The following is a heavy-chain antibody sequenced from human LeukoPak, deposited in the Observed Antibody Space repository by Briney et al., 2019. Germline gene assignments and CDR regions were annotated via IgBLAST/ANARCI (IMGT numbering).Heavy chain of an antibody. J-gene: IGHJ4*02. V-gene: IGHV5-10-1*01. CDR2: IDPSDCYT. Sequence: GEALKISCKGSGYSFTSYWISWGRQMPGEGLQWMGGIDPSDCYTNYSPSFQGHVTISVDKSISTAYLQWSSLKASDTAMYYCARRLQRHFDYWGQGTLVTVSS. D-gene: IGHD2-15*01. CDR3: ARRLQRHFDY. CDR1: GYSFTSYW.